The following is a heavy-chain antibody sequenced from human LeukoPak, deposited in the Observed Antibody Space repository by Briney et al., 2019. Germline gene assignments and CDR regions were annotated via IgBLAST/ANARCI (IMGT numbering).Heavy chain of an antibody. D-gene: IGHD6-19*01. CDR3: AKALGGGWSFDY. J-gene: IGHJ4*02. V-gene: IGHV3-23*01. CDR1: GFTFSSYS. CDR2: ISGSGGST. Sequence: GGSLRLSCAGSGFTFSSYSMSWVRQAPGKGLEWVSAISGSGGSTYYADSVKGRFTISRDNSKNTLYLQMNSLRAEDTAVYYCAKALGGGWSFDYWGQGALVTVSS.